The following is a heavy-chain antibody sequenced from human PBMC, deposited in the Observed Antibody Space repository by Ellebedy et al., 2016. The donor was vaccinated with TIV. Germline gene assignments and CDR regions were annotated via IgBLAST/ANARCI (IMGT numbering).Heavy chain of an antibody. CDR1: GFTFSSYS. V-gene: IGHV3-21*01. J-gene: IGHJ4*02. CDR2: ISSSSSYI. CDR3: ARDYDFWSAHFDY. D-gene: IGHD3-3*01. Sequence: GGSLRLSXAASGFTFSSYSMNWVRQAPGKGLEWVSSISSSSSYIYYADSVKGRFTISRDNAKNSLYLQMNSLRAEDTAVYYCARDYDFWSAHFDYWGQGTLVTVSS.